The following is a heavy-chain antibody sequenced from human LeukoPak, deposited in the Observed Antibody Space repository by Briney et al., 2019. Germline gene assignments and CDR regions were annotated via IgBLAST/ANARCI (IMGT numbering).Heavy chain of an antibody. CDR1: GYTLTELS. Sequence: ASVKVSFKVSGYTLTELSMHWVRQAPGKGLEWMGGFDPEDGETIYAQKFQGRVTMTEDTSTDTAYMELSSLRSEDTAVYYCATSVGATMYYFDYWGQGTLVTVSS. CDR2: FDPEDGET. V-gene: IGHV1-24*01. CDR3: ATSVGATMYYFDY. D-gene: IGHD1-26*01. J-gene: IGHJ4*02.